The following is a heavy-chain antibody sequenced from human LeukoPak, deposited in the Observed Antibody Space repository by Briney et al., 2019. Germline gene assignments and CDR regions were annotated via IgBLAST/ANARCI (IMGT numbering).Heavy chain of an antibody. CDR1: GGSISSSSYY. CDR2: IYYSGST. J-gene: IGHJ3*02. D-gene: IGHD3-22*01. CDR3: ARLSASGSFEAFDI. Sequence: SETLCLTCTVSGGSISSSSYYWGWIRQPPGKGLEWIGSIYYSGSTYYNPSLKSRVTISVDTSKNQFSLKLSSVTAADTAVYYCARLSASGSFEAFDIWGQGTMVTVSS. V-gene: IGHV4-39*01.